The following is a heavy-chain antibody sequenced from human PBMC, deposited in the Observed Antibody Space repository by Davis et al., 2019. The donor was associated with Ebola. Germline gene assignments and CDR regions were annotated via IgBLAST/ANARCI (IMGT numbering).Heavy chain of an antibody. Sequence: GGSLRLSCAASGFTFSSYGMHWVRQAPGKGLEWVAFVRYDESKKYYADSVKGRFTISRDNSKNTVYLQMNSLRAEDTAVYYCARRRSSETFFDYWGQGTLVTVSS. J-gene: IGHJ4*02. CDR3: ARRRSSETFFDY. CDR2: VRYDESKK. D-gene: IGHD6-6*01. V-gene: IGHV3-30*02. CDR1: GFTFSSYG.